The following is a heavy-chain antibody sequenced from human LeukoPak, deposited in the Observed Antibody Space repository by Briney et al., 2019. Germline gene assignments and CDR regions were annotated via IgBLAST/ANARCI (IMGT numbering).Heavy chain of an antibody. Sequence: GEATEYAASVRGRFIISRDDSKSTAYLQMHSLKTEDTAVYYCTRDPGHTASWCYFDYWGLGTLVTVSS. V-gene: IGHV3-49*02. CDR3: TRDPGHTASWCYFDY. D-gene: IGHD6-13*01. J-gene: IGHJ4*02. CDR2: GEAT.